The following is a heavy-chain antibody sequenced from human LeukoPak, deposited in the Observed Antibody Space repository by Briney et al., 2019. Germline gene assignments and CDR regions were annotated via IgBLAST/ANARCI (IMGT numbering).Heavy chain of an antibody. D-gene: IGHD3-9*01. J-gene: IGHJ5*02. CDR3: AREPGGYYDILTGYYKPGRNNWFDP. V-gene: IGHV1-69*04. CDR1: GGTFSSYA. CDR2: IIPILGIA. Sequence: SVKVSCKASGGTFSSYAISWVRPAPGQGLEWMGRIIPILGIANYAQKFQGRVTITADKSTSTAYMELSSLRSEDTAVYYCAREPGGYYDILTGYYKPGRNNWFDPWGQGTLVTVSS.